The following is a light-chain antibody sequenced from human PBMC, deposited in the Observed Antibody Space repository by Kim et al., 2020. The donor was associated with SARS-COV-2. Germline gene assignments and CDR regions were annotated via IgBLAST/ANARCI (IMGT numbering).Light chain of an antibody. V-gene: IGKV1-27*01. CDR1: QNNISY. J-gene: IGKJ1*01. CDR3: QKCDSAPWT. Sequence: ESVGASFTITCRASQNNISYLAWFQLKPGKAPNLLIYAASALQPGVPSRFSGSGSGTDFTLTVTSLQPEDVATYYCQKCDSAPWTFGQGTKVDIK. CDR2: AAS.